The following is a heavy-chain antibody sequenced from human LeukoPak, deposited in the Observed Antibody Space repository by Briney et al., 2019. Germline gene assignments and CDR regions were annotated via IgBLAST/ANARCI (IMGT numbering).Heavy chain of an antibody. D-gene: IGHD3-22*01. J-gene: IGHJ4*02. CDR2: ISGGDDYI. Sequence: GGSLRLSCAASRFTFSSYTMNWVRQAPGKGLEWVSSISGGDDYIYYADSVRGRLTISRDNAKNSLYLQMNSLRAEDTAVYYCASNYDNSGYYGIDYWGQGTLVTVSS. CDR1: RFTFSSYT. V-gene: IGHV3-21*01. CDR3: ASNYDNSGYYGIDY.